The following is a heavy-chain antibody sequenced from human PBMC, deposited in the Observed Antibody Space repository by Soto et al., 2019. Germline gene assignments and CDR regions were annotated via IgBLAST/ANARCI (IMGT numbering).Heavy chain of an antibody. Sequence: SETLSLTCTVACGSIDISDFYWAWIRQAPGKGLEWTGSVHYDGDTDKTYYSPSLKSRFTISRDNSKNTLYLQMNSLRAEDTAIYYCARDNRYSSPTFDPWGQGTLVTVSS. D-gene: IGHD6-13*01. J-gene: IGHJ5*02. CDR1: CGSIDISDFY. CDR2: VHYDGDTDKT. CDR3: ARDNRYSSPTFDP. V-gene: IGHV4-39*07.